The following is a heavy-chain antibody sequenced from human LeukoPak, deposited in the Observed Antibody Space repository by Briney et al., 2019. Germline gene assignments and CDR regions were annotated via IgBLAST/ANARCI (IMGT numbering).Heavy chain of an antibody. CDR2: IKKDGSEK. Sequence: GGSLRLSCAASGFTFSSYWMSWVRQAPGKGLEWVAKIKKDGSEKYYVDSVKGRFTISRDNAKNSLYLQMNSLRAEDTAVYYCARGRRKIVVVPAATALDYWGQGTLVTVSS. V-gene: IGHV3-7*03. CDR3: ARGRRKIVVVPAATALDY. D-gene: IGHD2-2*01. CDR1: GFTFSSYW. J-gene: IGHJ4*02.